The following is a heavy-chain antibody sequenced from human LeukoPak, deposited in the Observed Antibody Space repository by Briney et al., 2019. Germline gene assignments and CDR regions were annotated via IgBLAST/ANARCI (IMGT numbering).Heavy chain of an antibody. D-gene: IGHD2-15*01. CDR3: ARVRYCSGGSCYGNWYDP. Sequence: GGSLRLSCAASGFTLSSYAMNWVRQAPGKGLEWVSYISSSGRSINYADSVRGRFTISRDNGKNSLYLQMNSLRAEDTAVYYCARVRYCSGGSCYGNWYDPWGQGTLVTVSS. CDR2: ISSSGRSI. J-gene: IGHJ5*02. CDR1: GFTLSSYA. V-gene: IGHV3-48*03.